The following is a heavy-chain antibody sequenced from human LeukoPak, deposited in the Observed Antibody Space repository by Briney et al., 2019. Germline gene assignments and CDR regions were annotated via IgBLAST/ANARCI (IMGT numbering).Heavy chain of an antibody. CDR2: LYSGSST. J-gene: IGHJ4*02. V-gene: IGHV3-53*01. D-gene: IGHD6-19*01. CDR3: AKRGPAGAGKSPDYFDY. Sequence: GGSLRLSCAASGFTVSTNYMNWVRQAPGKGLEWVSILYSGSSTYYADSVEGRFTISRDSSKNTLFLQMNDLRAEDTAVYYCAKRGPAGAGKSPDYFDYWGQGTLVTVSS. CDR1: GFTVSTNY.